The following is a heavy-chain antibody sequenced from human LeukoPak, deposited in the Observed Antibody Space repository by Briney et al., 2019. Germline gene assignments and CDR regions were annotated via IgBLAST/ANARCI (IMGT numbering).Heavy chain of an antibody. Sequence: GGSLRLSCAASGFTVSNNYMSWVRQAPGKGLEWVSVIYGGGSTYYADSVKGRFTISRDNSKNTLYLQMNSLRAEDTAVYYCARVVAAPARYFDYWGQGTLVTVSS. D-gene: IGHD6-25*01. CDR3: ARVVAAPARYFDY. CDR2: IYGGGST. CDR1: GFTVSNNY. J-gene: IGHJ4*02. V-gene: IGHV3-66*01.